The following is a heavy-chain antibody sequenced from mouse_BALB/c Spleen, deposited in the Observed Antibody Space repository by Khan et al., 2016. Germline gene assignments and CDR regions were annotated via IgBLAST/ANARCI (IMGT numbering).Heavy chain of an antibody. V-gene: IGHV14-3*02. CDR2: IDPASGNT. Sequence: KPEQGLEWIGRIDPASGNTKYDPKFQGKDTITADTSSNTAYLQLSSLTSEDTAVYSCARSPYDYDVGFAYWGQGTLVTVSA. D-gene: IGHD2-4*01. J-gene: IGHJ3*01. CDR3: ARSPYDYDVGFAY.